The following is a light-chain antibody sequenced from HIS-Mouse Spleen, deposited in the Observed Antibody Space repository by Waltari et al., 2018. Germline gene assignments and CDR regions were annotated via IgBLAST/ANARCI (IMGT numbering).Light chain of an antibody. V-gene: IGKV3-15*01. J-gene: IGKJ3*01. Sequence: EIVMTQSPATLSVSPGERATLSCRASQSVSSNLAWYQQKPGQAPRLRIYGASTRATGIPARFSGSGSGTEFTLTISSLQSEDFAVYYCQQYNNWPSFTFGPGTKVDIK. CDR1: QSVSSN. CDR3: QQYNNWPSFT. CDR2: GAS.